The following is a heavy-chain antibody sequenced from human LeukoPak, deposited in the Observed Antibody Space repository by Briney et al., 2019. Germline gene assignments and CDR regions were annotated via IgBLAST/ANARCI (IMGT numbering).Heavy chain of an antibody. CDR2: VTSGSGVNT. D-gene: IGHD2-15*01. Sequence: GGSLRLSCAASGFTFSSYAMTWVRQAPGKGLEWVSTVTSGSGVNTYYADSVKGRFTLSRDNSKNTLYLQMNSLRAEDTAVYHCGRDCTGGTCHSGYWGQGTLVTVSS. CDR3: GRDCTGGTCHSGY. V-gene: IGHV3-23*01. J-gene: IGHJ4*02. CDR1: GFTFSSYA.